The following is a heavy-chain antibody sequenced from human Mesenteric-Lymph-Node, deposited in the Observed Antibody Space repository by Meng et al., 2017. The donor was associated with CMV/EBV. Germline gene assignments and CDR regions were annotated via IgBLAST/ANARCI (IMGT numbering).Heavy chain of an antibody. D-gene: IGHD1-26*01. J-gene: IGHJ4*02. CDR1: VVTFRHYS. CDR2: IHTDGSNT. V-gene: IGHV3-74*01. CDR3: ASGPILGTTYFGY. Sequence: CASPVVTFRHYSMHWVRQAPGKGLVWVSHIHTDGSNTGYPDSVKGRFTISRDNAKTTVYLQMNSLRAEDTAVYYCASGPILGTTYFGYWGQGTLVTVSS.